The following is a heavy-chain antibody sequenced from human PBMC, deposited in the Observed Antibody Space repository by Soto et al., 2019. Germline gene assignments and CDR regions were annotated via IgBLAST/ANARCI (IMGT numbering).Heavy chain of an antibody. J-gene: IGHJ1*01. CDR3: ASSYYDSSGSALRD. D-gene: IGHD3-22*01. CDR2: IYHSGST. Sequence: QLQLQESGSGLVKPAQTLSLTCAASGGSISSCGYSWSRIRQPPGKGLEWVGYIYHSGSTYYNPSLKSRVTISVDRSKNHFSLKLSCVPAADTAVYYCASSYYDSSGSALRDWGQGTLVTVSS. CDR1: GGSISSCGYS. V-gene: IGHV4-30-2*01.